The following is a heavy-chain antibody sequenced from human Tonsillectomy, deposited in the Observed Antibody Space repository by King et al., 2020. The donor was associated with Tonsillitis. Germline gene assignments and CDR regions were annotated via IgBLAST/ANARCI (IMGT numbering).Heavy chain of an antibody. Sequence: QLQESGPGLVKPSETLSLTCIVSGGSISSSSHYWGWIRQPPGKGLEWIGSIYYSGSTYYNPSLKSRVTISVDTSKKQFSLKLSSVTAADTAVYYCARQRYGGYEVDYWGQGTLVTVSS. CDR3: ARQRYGGYEVDY. CDR1: GGSISSSSHY. D-gene: IGHD4-17*01. CDR2: IYYSGST. V-gene: IGHV4-39*07. J-gene: IGHJ4*02.